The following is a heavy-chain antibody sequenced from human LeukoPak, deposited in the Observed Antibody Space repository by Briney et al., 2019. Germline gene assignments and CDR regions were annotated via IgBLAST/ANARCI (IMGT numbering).Heavy chain of an antibody. CDR1: GFTVSSNY. CDR2: IYSAGST. D-gene: IGHD3-10*01. V-gene: IGHV3-53*01. CDR3: ASGGLGARKYYSDPFHY. J-gene: IGHJ4*02. Sequence: GGSLRLSCAASGFTVSSNYMSWVRQAPGKGLEWVSIIYSAGSTYYADSVGGRFTISRDSSKNTVCLQMNSLRAEDTAVYYCASGGLGARKYYSDPFHYWGQGTLVTVSS.